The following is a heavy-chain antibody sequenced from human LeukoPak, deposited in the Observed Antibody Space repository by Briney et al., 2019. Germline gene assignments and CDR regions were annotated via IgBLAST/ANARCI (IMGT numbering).Heavy chain of an antibody. Sequence: PGGSLRLSSAASGFTVSSNYMSWVRQAPGKGLEWVSVIYSGGSTYYADSVKGRFTISRDNSKNTLYLQMNSLRAEDTAMYYCARWVSGDRASHQNYFDYWGQGTLVTVSS. D-gene: IGHD6-25*01. V-gene: IGHV3-66*01. J-gene: IGHJ4*02. CDR2: IYSGGST. CDR1: GFTVSSNY. CDR3: ARWVSGDRASHQNYFDY.